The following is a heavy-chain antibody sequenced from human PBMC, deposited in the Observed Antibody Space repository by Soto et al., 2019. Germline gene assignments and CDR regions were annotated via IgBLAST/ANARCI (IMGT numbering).Heavy chain of an antibody. V-gene: IGHV3-30*02. Sequence: GGSLRLSCAASGFTFSSYGMHWVRQAPGKGLEWVAVIWYDGSNKYYADSVKGRFTISRDNSKSSLYLQMNSLRAEDTAVYYCAKEAGFDPWGQGTLVTVS. J-gene: IGHJ5*02. CDR3: AKEAGFDP. CDR1: GFTFSSYG. CDR2: IWYDGSNK.